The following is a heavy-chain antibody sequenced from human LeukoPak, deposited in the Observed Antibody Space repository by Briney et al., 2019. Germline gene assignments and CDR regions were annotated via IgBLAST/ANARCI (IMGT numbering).Heavy chain of an antibody. D-gene: IGHD4-11*01. Sequence: SETQSLTCTVSVASVNSSSYCWGWVRQPPGKVLEWIATIACDGDNYYNPTLKTRVTTSVDTSNNQFSLRLTSMTAADTAVYYCARRNYPYYFDYWGQGTLVTVSS. V-gene: IGHV4-39*01. J-gene: IGHJ4*02. CDR3: ARRNYPYYFDY. CDR2: IACDGDN. CDR1: VASVNSSSYC.